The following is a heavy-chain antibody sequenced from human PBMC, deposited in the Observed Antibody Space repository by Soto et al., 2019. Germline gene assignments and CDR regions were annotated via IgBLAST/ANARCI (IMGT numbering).Heavy chain of an antibody. CDR1: GYSCAGYW. D-gene: IGHD6-13*01. CDR2: IDPSDSQT. Sequence: GESLKISCKGSGYSCAGYWITWVRQMPGKGLEWMGRIDPSDSQTYYSPSFRGHVTISAAKSITTVFLQWSSLRASDTAMYYCARHSYSSSWYKYYYGMDVWGQGTTVTVSS. CDR3: ARHSYSSSWYKYYYGMDV. V-gene: IGHV5-10-1*01. J-gene: IGHJ6*02.